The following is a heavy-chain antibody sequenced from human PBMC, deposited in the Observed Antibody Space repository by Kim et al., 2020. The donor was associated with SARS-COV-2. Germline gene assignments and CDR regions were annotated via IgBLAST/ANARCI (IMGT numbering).Heavy chain of an antibody. Sequence: SETLSLTCTVSGGSISSSSYYWGWIRQPPGKGLEWIGSIYYSGSTYYNPSLKSRVTISVDTSKNQFSLKLSSVTAADTAVYYCARHNPPSQLLWFGELLNGMDVWGQGTTVTVSS. CDR3: ARHNPPSQLLWFGELLNGMDV. J-gene: IGHJ6*02. D-gene: IGHD3-10*01. V-gene: IGHV4-39*01. CDR1: GGSISSSSYY. CDR2: IYYSGST.